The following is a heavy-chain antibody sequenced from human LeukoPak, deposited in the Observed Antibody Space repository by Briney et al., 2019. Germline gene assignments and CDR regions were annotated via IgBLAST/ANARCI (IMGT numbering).Heavy chain of an antibody. Sequence: PGGTLRLSCAASRFTFSSYDMSWVRQAPGKGLEWVSAISGSGGSTYYADSVKGRLTISRDNSKNTLYLQMNSLRGEDTAVYYCARHYGSGSYYPSYWGQGTLVTVSS. D-gene: IGHD1-26*01. CDR1: RFTFSSYD. CDR3: ARHYGSGSYYPSY. V-gene: IGHV3-23*01. J-gene: IGHJ4*02. CDR2: ISGSGGST.